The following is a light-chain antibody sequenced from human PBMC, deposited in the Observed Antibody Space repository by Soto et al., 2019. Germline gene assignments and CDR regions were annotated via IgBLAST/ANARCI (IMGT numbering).Light chain of an antibody. V-gene: IGLV2-23*02. CDR1: SSDVGPYHL. CDR3: CSYAVSMMFV. Sequence: QSVLTQPASVSGSPGQSITISCTGSSSDVGPYHLVSWYQHHPGKAPKLMISEVVKRPSGVSNRFSGSKSGNTASLTISGRQAEDEADYYCCSYAVSMMFVFGGGTKLTVL. CDR2: EVV. J-gene: IGLJ2*01.